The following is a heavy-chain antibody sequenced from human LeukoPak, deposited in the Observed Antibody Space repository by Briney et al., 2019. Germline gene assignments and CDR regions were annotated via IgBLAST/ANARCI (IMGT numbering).Heavy chain of an antibody. J-gene: IGHJ5*02. Sequence: GGSLRLSCAASGFTFSSYGMHWVRQAPGKGLEWVAVISYDGSNKYYADSVKGRFAISRDNSKNTLYLQMNSLRAEDTAVYYCAKYEYYYDSSGYYGWFDPWGQGTLVTVSS. CDR1: GFTFSSYG. CDR2: ISYDGSNK. D-gene: IGHD3-22*01. CDR3: AKYEYYYDSSGYYGWFDP. V-gene: IGHV3-30*18.